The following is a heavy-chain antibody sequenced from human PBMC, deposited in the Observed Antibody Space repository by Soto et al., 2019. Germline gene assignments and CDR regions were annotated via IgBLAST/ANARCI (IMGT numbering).Heavy chain of an antibody. CDR1: GYNFIKYG. V-gene: IGHV1-18*01. J-gene: IGHJ4*02. Sequence: QVQLVQSGAEVKKPGASVKVSCKGLGYNFIKYGINWVRQAPGQGLEWMGWISPYSGYTHSAQKFQGRLTLTTDTASATAYMEMRSLRSAGTALYYWTREAIVVIPAAQPSHFDSLGQGTLVTVSS. CDR3: TREAIVVIPAAQPSHFDS. CDR2: ISPYSGYT. D-gene: IGHD2-2*01.